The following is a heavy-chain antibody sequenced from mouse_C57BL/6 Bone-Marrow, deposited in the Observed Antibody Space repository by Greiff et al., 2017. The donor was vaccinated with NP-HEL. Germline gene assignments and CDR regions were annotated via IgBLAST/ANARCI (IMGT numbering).Heavy chain of an antibody. J-gene: IGHJ4*01. CDR1: GYTFTDYE. V-gene: IGHV1-15*01. D-gene: IGHD1-1*02. CDR2: IDPETGGT. Sequence: QVQLQQSGAELVRPGASVTLSCKASGYTFTDYEMHWVKQTPVHGLEWIGAIDPETGGTAYNQKFKGKAILTADKSSSTAYMELRSLTSEDSAVYYCTRGLWGNYAMDYWGQGTSVTVSS. CDR3: TRGLWGNYAMDY.